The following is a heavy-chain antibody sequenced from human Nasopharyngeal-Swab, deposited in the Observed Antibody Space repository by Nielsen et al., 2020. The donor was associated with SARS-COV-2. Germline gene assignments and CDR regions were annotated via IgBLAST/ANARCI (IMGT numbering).Heavy chain of an antibody. CDR3: ARGPYWYFDL. Sequence: GGSLRLSCAASGFTFSSYAMSWVRQAPGKGLEWVSVIYSGGSSTYYADSVKGRFTISRDNSKNTLYLQMNSLRAEDTAVYYCARGPYWYFDLWGRGTLVTVSS. V-gene: IGHV3-23*03. CDR2: IYSGGSST. J-gene: IGHJ2*01. CDR1: GFTFSSYA.